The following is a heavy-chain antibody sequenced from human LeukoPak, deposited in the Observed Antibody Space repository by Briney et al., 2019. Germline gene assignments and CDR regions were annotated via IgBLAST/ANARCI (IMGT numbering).Heavy chain of an antibody. CDR3: AKHSRGSFRGASAFDY. CDR1: GFTFSTYA. J-gene: IGHJ4*02. Sequence: GGSLRLSCAASGFTFSTYAMSWVRQAPGKGLEWVSSISVTGGSTYSADSVKGQFTISRDNSKNTLYLQMNSLRAEDTAAYYCAKHSRGSFRGASAFDYWGQGTVVTVSS. CDR2: ISVTGGST. V-gene: IGHV3-23*01. D-gene: IGHD1-26*01.